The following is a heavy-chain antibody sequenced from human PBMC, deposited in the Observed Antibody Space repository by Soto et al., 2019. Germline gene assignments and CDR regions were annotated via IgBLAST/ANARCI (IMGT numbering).Heavy chain of an antibody. V-gene: IGHV4-39*07. D-gene: IGHD2-21*02. CDR3: ARDLWGYCGTDCYPLDV. CDR2: IFYSGST. CDR1: SCSISSSLYY. Sequence: SETLSLTCTVSSCSISSSLYYGVWIRRPPGKGLEWIGSIFYSGSTYYNPSLKSRVTISVDTSKNQFSLKLNSVTAADTAVYYCARDLWGYCGTDCYPLDVWGQGTTVT. J-gene: IGHJ6*02.